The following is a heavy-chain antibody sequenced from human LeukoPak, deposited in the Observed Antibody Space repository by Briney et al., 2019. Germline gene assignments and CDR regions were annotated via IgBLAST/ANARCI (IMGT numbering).Heavy chain of an antibody. D-gene: IGHD2-8*01. CDR1: GSTFSNAW. CDR2: IRDKPDGGTT. V-gene: IGHV3-15*01. Sequence: NPGGSLRLSCAASGSTFSNAWMSWVRQAPGKGLEWVGLIRDKPDGGTTDYAAPVKGRFTISRDDSKSMLYLQMNSLKTEDTAVYYCTTHNGPRTYVWGQGTTVTVSS. CDR3: TTHNGPRTYV. J-gene: IGHJ6*02.